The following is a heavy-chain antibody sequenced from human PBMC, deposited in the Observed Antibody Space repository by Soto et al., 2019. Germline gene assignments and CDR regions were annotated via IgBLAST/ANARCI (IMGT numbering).Heavy chain of an antibody. D-gene: IGHD3-10*01. J-gene: IGHJ4*02. Sequence: QVQLVQSGAEVKKPGSSVKVSCKASGGTFSSYTIIWVRQAPGQGLEWMGRISPILGIANYAQKFQVRVTTTADKSTSTAYMELSSLRSEDTAVYYCASDSGNYYNDYWGQGTLVTVSS. V-gene: IGHV1-69*02. CDR3: ASDSGNYYNDY. CDR1: GGTFSSYT. CDR2: ISPILGIA.